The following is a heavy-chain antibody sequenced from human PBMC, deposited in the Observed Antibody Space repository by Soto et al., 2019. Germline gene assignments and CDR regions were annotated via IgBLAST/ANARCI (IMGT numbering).Heavy chain of an antibody. V-gene: IGHV1-18*01. CDR1: GYTFTSYG. D-gene: IGHD1-1*01. CDR2: ISANNGNT. CDR3: ARGRGRDNGDAFDI. Sequence: ASVKVSCKASGYTFTSYGISWVRQAPGQGLEWMGRISANNGNTNYAQRLQGRVTMTTDTSTSTAYMELRSLRSDDTAVYYCARGRGRDNGDAFDIWGQGTMVTVSS. J-gene: IGHJ3*02.